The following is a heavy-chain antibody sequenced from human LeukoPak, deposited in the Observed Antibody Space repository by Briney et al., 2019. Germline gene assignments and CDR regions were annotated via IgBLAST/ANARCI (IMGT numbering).Heavy chain of an antibody. CDR1: GFTFSNAW. Sequence: PGGSLRLSCAASGFTFSNAWMSWVRQAPGKGLERVARIKSKTDGGTTDYAAPVKGRSTISRDDSKNTLYLQMNSLKTEDTAVYYCTTLGHISWGQGILVTVSS. CDR2: IKSKTDGGTT. V-gene: IGHV3-15*01. CDR3: TTLGHIS. D-gene: IGHD2-21*01. J-gene: IGHJ4*02.